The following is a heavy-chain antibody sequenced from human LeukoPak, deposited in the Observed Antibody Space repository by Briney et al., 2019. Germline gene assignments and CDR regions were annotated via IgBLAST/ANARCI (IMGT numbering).Heavy chain of an antibody. J-gene: IGHJ4*02. Sequence: ASVKVSCKASGYTFTGYYMHWVRQAPGQGLEWMGWINPNSGGTNYAQKLQGRVTMTTDTSTSTAYMELRSLRSDDTAVYYCARDPTFTVTILTRGLDYWGQGTLVTVSS. CDR3: ARDPTFTVTILTRGLDY. V-gene: IGHV1-2*02. CDR2: INPNSGGT. D-gene: IGHD4-17*01. CDR1: GYTFTGYY.